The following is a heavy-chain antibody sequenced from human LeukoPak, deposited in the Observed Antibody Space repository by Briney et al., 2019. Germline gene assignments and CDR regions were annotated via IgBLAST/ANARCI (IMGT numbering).Heavy chain of an antibody. J-gene: IGHJ4*02. D-gene: IGHD3-3*01. V-gene: IGHV1-2*02. CDR2: INPNSGGT. Sequence: ASVKVFCKAFGYTFTGFYMHWVRQAPGQGLEGMGWINPNSGGTNFAHKFQGRVPIIRGTPISTAYMELSRLRSDDTAVYYCARDPRTTIFGVVTPLDYRGQGTLVTVSP. CDR1: GYTFTGFY. CDR3: ARDPRTTIFGVVTPLDY.